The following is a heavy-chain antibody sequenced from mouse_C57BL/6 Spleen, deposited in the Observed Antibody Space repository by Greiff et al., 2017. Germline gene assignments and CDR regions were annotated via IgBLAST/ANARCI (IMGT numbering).Heavy chain of an antibody. V-gene: IGHV1-69*01. Sequence: QVQLQQPGAELVMPGASVKLSCKASGYTFTSYWMHWVKQRPGQGLEWIGEIDPSDSYTNYNPKFKGKSTLTVDKSSSTAYMQLSSLTSEDSAVYYCATTVVATYFDYWGQGTTLTVSS. D-gene: IGHD1-1*01. CDR2: IDPSDSYT. CDR1: GYTFTSYW. J-gene: IGHJ2*01. CDR3: ATTVVATYFDY.